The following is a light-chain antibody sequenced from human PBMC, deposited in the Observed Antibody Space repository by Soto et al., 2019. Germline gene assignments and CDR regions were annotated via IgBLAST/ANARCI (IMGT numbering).Light chain of an antibody. CDR1: QSISSW. Sequence: DIQMTQSPSTLSASVGDRVTITCRASQSISSWLAWYQQKPGKAPKLLIYDASSLESGVPSRFSGSGFGTEFSLTISSLQPDDFGSYYCQHMRTFGQGTKVEIK. J-gene: IGKJ1*01. CDR2: DAS. CDR3: QHMRT. V-gene: IGKV1-5*01.